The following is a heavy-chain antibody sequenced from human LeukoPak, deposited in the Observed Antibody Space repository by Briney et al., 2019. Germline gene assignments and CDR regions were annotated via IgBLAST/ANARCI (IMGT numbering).Heavy chain of an antibody. CDR1: GYSFTSYW. CDR2: IYPGDSDT. Sequence: GESLRISCKGSGYSFTSYWLGWVRQMPGKGLEWMGIIYPGDSDTRYSPSFQGQVTISADKSISTAYLQWSSLKASDAAMYYCARSPTPDSSGYYSDYWGQGTLVTVSS. V-gene: IGHV5-51*01. J-gene: IGHJ4*02. CDR3: ARSPTPDSSGYYSDY. D-gene: IGHD3-22*01.